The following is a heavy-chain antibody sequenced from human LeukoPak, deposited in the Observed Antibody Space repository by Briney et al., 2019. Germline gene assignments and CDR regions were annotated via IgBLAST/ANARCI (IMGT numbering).Heavy chain of an antibody. Sequence: GALRLSCAASGFTFSNYWMGWVRQAPGKGLEWVANIKPDGSEKYYVDSVKGRFTISRDNAENSLYLQMNSLRAEDTAVYYCARVWGYWGQGTLVTVSS. D-gene: IGHD3-16*01. CDR3: ARVWGY. CDR1: GFTFSNYW. CDR2: IKPDGSEK. V-gene: IGHV3-7*01. J-gene: IGHJ4*02.